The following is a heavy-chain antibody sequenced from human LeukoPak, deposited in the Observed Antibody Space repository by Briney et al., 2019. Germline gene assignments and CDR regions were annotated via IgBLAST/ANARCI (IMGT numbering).Heavy chain of an antibody. CDR3: ARFEGGRDTAMAT. Sequence: SVKVSCKASGGTFSSYTISWVRQAHGEGVEWMGRIIPILGIANYAQKFQGRVTITADKSTSTAYMELSSLRSEDTAVYYCARFEGGRDTAMATWGQGTLVTVSS. V-gene: IGHV1-69*02. CDR1: GGTFSSYT. CDR2: IIPILGIA. D-gene: IGHD5-18*01. J-gene: IGHJ5*02.